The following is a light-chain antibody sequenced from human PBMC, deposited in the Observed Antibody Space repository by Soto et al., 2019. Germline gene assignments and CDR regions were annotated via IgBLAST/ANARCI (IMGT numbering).Light chain of an antibody. CDR2: EVI. Sequence: QSVLTQPAPVSGSPGQSITISCTGTRSDVGLYNYVTWYQQHPGKAPKLMIYEVINRPSGVSNRFSGSKSGNTASLTISGLQAEDEADYYCSSYTTTTLEVFGTGTKVTVL. V-gene: IGLV2-14*01. J-gene: IGLJ1*01. CDR3: SSYTTTTLEV. CDR1: RSDVGLYNY.